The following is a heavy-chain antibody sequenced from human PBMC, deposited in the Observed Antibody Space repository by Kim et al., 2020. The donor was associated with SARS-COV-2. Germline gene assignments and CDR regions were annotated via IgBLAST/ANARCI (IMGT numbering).Heavy chain of an antibody. CDR3: AREKEGEISITIFGVDPASARVGHAFDI. J-gene: IGHJ3*02. CDR1: GGTFSSYA. CDR2: IIPIFGTA. Sequence: SVKVSCKASGGTFSSYAISWVRQAPGQGLEWMGGIIPIFGTANYAQKFQGRVTITADESTSTAYMELSSLRSEDTAVYYCAREKEGEISITIFGVDPASARVGHAFDIWGQGTMVTVSS. V-gene: IGHV1-69*13. D-gene: IGHD3-3*01.